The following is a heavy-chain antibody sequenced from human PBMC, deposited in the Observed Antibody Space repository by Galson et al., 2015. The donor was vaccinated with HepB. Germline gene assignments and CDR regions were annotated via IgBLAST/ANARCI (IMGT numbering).Heavy chain of an antibody. J-gene: IGHJ5*02. CDR1: GYTFTSYG. D-gene: IGHD3-3*01. CDR2: ISAYNGNT. V-gene: IGHV1-18*01. Sequence: SVKVSCKASGYTFTSYGISWVRRAPGQGLEWMGWISAYNGNTNYAQKLQGRVTMTTDTSTSTAYMELRSLRSDDTAVYYCARDRTYYDFWSGYDNNWFDPWGQGTLVTVSS. CDR3: ARDRTYYDFWSGYDNNWFDP.